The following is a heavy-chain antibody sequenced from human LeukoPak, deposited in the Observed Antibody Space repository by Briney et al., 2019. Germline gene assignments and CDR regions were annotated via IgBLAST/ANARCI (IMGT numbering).Heavy chain of an antibody. D-gene: IGHD5-18*01. Sequence: GRSLRLSCAASGFTFSNSGMHWVRQAPGKGLEWVALIWSDGCKKYYADSVEGRFSISRDNSKNTLYLQMNSLRAEDTAVYYCGRGVYSPRDYWGQGTLVTVSS. J-gene: IGHJ4*02. CDR3: GRGVYSPRDY. V-gene: IGHV3-33*01. CDR1: GFTFSNSG. CDR2: IWSDGCKK.